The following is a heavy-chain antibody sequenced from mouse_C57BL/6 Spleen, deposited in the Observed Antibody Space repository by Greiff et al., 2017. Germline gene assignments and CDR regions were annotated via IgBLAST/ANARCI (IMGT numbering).Heavy chain of an antibody. V-gene: IGHV1-61*01. J-gene: IGHJ2*01. CDR1: GYTFTSYW. Sequence: VQLQQSGAELVRPGSSVKLSCKASGYTFTSYWMDWVKQRPGQGLEWIGNIYPSDSETHYNQKFKDKATLTVDKSSSTAYMQLSSLTSEDSAVYYCAREDKNYFDYWGQGTTLTVSS. CDR2: IYPSDSET. CDR3: AREDKNYFDY.